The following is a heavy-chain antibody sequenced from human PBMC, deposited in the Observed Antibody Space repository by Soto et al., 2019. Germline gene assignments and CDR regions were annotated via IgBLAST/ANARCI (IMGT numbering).Heavy chain of an antibody. CDR2: ISGSGGST. Sequence: PGGSLRLSCAASGFTFSSYAMSWVRQAPGKGLEWVSAISGSGGSTYYADSVKGRFTISRDSSKNTLYLQMNSLRAEDTAVYYCAKANYDFWSGLHYYYYGMDVWGQGTTVTVSS. CDR1: GFTFSSYA. J-gene: IGHJ6*02. D-gene: IGHD3-3*01. CDR3: AKANYDFWSGLHYYYYGMDV. V-gene: IGHV3-23*01.